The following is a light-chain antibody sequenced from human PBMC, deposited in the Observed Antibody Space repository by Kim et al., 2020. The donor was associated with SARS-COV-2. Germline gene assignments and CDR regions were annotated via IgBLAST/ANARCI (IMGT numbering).Light chain of an antibody. J-gene: IGLJ3*02. CDR3: SSFTTRSTLV. CDR2: DVN. V-gene: IGLV2-14*03. CDR1: SSNIGSYNS. Sequence: HSISISCHGTSSNIGSYNSVPWHQQHPGKAPKLMIYDVNKRPSGISSRFSGSKSGSTASLTISGLQAEDEADYYCSSFTTRSTLVFGGGTQLTVL.